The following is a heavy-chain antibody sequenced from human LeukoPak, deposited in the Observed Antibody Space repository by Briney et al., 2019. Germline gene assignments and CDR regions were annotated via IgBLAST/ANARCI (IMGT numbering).Heavy chain of an antibody. V-gene: IGHV3-23*01. J-gene: IGHJ4*02. D-gene: IGHD1-26*01. CDR2: ISASGLMT. CDR3: AKDRSIGTYYTFDH. CDR1: GFTFTDYA. Sequence: GGSLSFSCAASGFTFTDYAMTWVRQAPGEGLEWVSSISASGLMTYYADSVKGRFTVSRDNSKNTLYLQMNSLTAADTAVYYCAKDRSIGTYYTFDHWGQGTLVTVSS.